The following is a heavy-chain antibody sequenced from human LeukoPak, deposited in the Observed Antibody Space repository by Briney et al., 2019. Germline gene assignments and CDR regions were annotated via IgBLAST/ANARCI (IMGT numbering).Heavy chain of an antibody. D-gene: IGHD3-10*01. CDR3: ARLTMVRGVHFFDY. V-gene: IGHV4-39*01. CDR2: IYYSGST. CDR1: GGSISSSSYY. J-gene: IGHJ4*02. Sequence: SETLSLTCTVSGGSISSSSYYWGWIRQPPGKGLEWIGSIYYSGSTYYNPPLKSRVTISVDTSKNQFSLKLSSVTAADTAVYYCARLTMVRGVHFFDYWGQGTLVTVSS.